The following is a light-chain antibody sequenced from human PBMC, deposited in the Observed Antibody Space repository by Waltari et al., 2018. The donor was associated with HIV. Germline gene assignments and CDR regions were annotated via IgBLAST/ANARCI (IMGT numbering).Light chain of an antibody. J-gene: IGKJ4*01. CDR3: MQGTHWPT. V-gene: IGKV2-30*01. Sequence: DVVMTQSPLSLPVTLGQPASISCRSSQSLVYSDGNTYLNWFQQMPGKSPRRLIYKVSNRDSGVPDRFSGSGSGTDFTLKISRVEAEDVGVYYCMQGTHWPTFGGGTKVEIK. CDR2: KVS. CDR1: QSLVYSDGNTY.